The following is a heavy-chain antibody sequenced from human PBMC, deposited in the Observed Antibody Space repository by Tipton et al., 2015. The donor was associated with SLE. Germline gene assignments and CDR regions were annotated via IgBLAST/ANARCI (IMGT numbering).Heavy chain of an antibody. Sequence: TLSLTCAVSGYPIGTYYYWGWIRQPPGKGLEWIGSIYHSGTTYYNPSLKSRVTISVDKSKKEFSLKLTAVTAADTAVYYCARDPAFPFRRFDPWGQGTLVTVSS. CDR2: IYHSGTT. V-gene: IGHV4-38-2*02. D-gene: IGHD3-3*02. CDR3: ARDPAFPFRRFDP. J-gene: IGHJ5*02. CDR1: GYPIGTYYY.